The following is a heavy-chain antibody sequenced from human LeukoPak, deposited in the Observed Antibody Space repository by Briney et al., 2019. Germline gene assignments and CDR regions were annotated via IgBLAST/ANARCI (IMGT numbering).Heavy chain of an antibody. V-gene: IGHV3-23*01. D-gene: IGHD3-10*01. CDR1: GFTFSNAW. CDR3: AKGTTRRENLWFGELCLDY. CDR2: ISGSGGST. J-gene: IGHJ4*02. Sequence: PGGSLRLSCAVSGFTFSNAWMSWVRQAPGKGLEWVSAISGSGGSTYYADSVKGRFTISRDNSKNTLYLQMNSLRAEDTAVYYCAKGTTRRENLWFGELCLDYWGQGTLVTVSS.